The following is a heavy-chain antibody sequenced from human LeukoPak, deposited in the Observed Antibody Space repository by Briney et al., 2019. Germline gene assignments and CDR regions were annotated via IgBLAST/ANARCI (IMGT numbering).Heavy chain of an antibody. J-gene: IGHJ4*02. CDR1: DDSITMYY. CDR3: ARYYYDSSGYHYYFDY. D-gene: IGHD3-22*01. V-gene: IGHV4-59*01. Sequence: SETLSLTCSVSDDSITMYYWSWIRQPPGKGLEWIGYIYYSGSTNYNPSLKSRVTISIDTSKNQFSLKLSSVTAADTAVYYCARYYYDSSGYHYYFDYWGQGTLVTVSS. CDR2: IYYSGST.